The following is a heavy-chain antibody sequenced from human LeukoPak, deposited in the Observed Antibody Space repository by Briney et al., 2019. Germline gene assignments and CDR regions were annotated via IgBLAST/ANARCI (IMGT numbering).Heavy chain of an antibody. CDR1: GYTFTDYY. Sequence: ASVKVSCKASGYTFTDYYLHWVRQAPGHGLEWMGWINPKTGVTKYAQNFQGRVTMTRDTSINTAYMEVSRLRSDDTAVFYCARDLAMYSPDLDYWGQGTLVTVSS. D-gene: IGHD1-26*01. CDR2: INPKTGVT. J-gene: IGHJ4*02. CDR3: ARDLAMYSPDLDY. V-gene: IGHV1-2*02.